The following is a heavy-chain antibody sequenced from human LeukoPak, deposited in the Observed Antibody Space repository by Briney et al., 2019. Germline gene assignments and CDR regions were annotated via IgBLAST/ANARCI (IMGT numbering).Heavy chain of an antibody. J-gene: IGHJ3*01. D-gene: IGHD2-2*01. CDR1: GDSMSSGGYL. Sequence: PSETLSLTCTVSGDSMSSGGYLWSWIRQHPGKGLVWIGYMFYSGTSYYSPSLQSRLTISADTSQKQFSLKMSSVTAADTAVYYCARLTCSGSSCSVGGGFDVWGQGTVVTVSS. V-gene: IGHV4-31*03. CDR3: ARLTCSGSSCSVGGGFDV. CDR2: MFYSGTS.